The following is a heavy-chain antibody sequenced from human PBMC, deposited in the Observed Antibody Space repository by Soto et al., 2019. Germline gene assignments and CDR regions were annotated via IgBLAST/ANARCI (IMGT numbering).Heavy chain of an antibody. J-gene: IGHJ5*02. CDR1: GDSIRSGTYS. D-gene: IGHD3-10*01. Sequence: SETLSLTCTVSGDSIRSGTYSWDWLRQSPGKGLEWIGCFWSTGATYYNPSLKGRLTISLDTSKNQFSLNLNSVTAADTAVYYCATLLRGVIRTLNWFDPWGQGTLVTVSS. CDR3: ATLLRGVIRTLNWFDP. V-gene: IGHV4-39*01. CDR2: FWSTGAT.